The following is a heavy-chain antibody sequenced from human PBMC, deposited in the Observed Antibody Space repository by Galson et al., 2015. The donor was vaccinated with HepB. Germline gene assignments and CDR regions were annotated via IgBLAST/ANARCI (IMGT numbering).Heavy chain of an antibody. CDR1: GFSLSTSGVC. V-gene: IGHV2-5*02. J-gene: IGHJ4*02. CDR2: TYWEDDN. Sequence: PALVTPTQTLTLACTFSGFSLSTSGVCVGWTRQPPGKALEWLALTYWEDDNRYSSSLKSRLTITKDTSNNQVVLPMTNMDPVDTATYYCSLSSVVGIVLDYWGQGTLVTVFS. CDR3: SLSSVVGIVLDY. D-gene: IGHD6-19*01.